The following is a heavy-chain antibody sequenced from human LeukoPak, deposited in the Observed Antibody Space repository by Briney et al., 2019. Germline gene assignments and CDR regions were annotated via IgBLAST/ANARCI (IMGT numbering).Heavy chain of an antibody. D-gene: IGHD5-24*01. J-gene: IGHJ4*02. V-gene: IGHV1-8*01. Sequence: GESLKISCKGSGYTFTSYDINWVRQATGQGLEWMGWMNPNSGNTGYAQKFQGRVTMTRNTSISTAYMELSSLRSEDTAVYYCARGRNGRDGYNLDYWGQGTLVTVSS. CDR3: ARGRNGRDGYNLDY. CDR2: MNPNSGNT. CDR1: GYTFTSYD.